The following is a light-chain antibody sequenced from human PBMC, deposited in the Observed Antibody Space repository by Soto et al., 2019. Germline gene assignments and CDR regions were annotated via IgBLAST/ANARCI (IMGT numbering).Light chain of an antibody. Sequence: DIQMTQSPSSVSASVGDRVIITCRASQDISRWLAWYQQKPGRAPQLLIYATSNLQSGVPSRFSGSGSGTDFTLTISNLHPEDFATYYCQQANTFPHTLGEGTRAEIK. V-gene: IGKV1-12*01. CDR2: ATS. CDR1: QDISRW. CDR3: QQANTFPHT. J-gene: IGKJ1*01.